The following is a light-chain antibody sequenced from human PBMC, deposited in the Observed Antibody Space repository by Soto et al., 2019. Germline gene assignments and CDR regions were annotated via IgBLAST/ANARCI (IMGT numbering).Light chain of an antibody. CDR3: QQYGSSPGYT. Sequence: EIVLTQYPGTLSLSPGERATLSCRDSQSVSSSYFAWDQQKHGQAPRLRIYGASSRATSIPDRFSGSGSVTDFTLTISRLEHEDFAVYYCQQYGSSPGYTVGEGTKLEIK. CDR1: QSVSSSY. J-gene: IGKJ2*01. CDR2: GAS. V-gene: IGKV3-20*01.